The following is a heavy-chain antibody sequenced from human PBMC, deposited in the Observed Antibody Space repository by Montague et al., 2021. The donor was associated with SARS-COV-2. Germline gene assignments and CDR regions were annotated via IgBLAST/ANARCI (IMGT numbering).Heavy chain of an antibody. V-gene: IGHV2-70*01. CDR3: ARMVTIFSLGGYYYYHGMDV. J-gene: IGHJ6*02. CDR1: GFSLSTSGMC. Sequence: PALVKPTQTLTLTCTLSGFSLSTSGMCVSWIRQPPGKALEWLALIDWDDDKYYSTSLKTRLTISKDTSKNQVVLTMTNMDPVDTATYYCARMVTIFSLGGYYYYHGMDVWGQGTTVTVSS. D-gene: IGHD3-9*01. CDR2: IDWDDDK.